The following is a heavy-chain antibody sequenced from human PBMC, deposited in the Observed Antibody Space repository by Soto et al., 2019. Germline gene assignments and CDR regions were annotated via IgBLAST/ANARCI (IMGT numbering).Heavy chain of an antibody. CDR1: GYTFPDYY. J-gene: IGHJ4*02. Sequence: QLHLVQSGAEVKKPGASVRVSCKASGYTFPDYYIHWVRQAPGQGLEWMGWINPKSGVTNSAQKFQGRIPMPRDTSITTAYLELSSLRSDDTAVYYCARGPKQTPRHSNSWFVPDYWGQGSLVTVSS. V-gene: IGHV1-2*02. CDR3: ARGPKQTPRHSNSWFVPDY. CDR2: INPKSGVT. D-gene: IGHD6-13*01.